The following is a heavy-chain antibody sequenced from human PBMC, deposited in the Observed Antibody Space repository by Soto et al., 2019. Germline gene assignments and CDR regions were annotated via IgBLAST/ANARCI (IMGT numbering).Heavy chain of an antibody. V-gene: IGHV1-58*01. J-gene: IGHJ4*02. Sequence: SVKVSCKASGFTFTSSAVQWVRQARGQRLEWIGWIVVGSGNTNYAQKFQERVTITRDMSTSTAYMELSSLGSEDTAVYYCAATTRYSGYAFTPVPHDYWSQGTLVTVSS. CDR2: IVVGSGNT. D-gene: IGHD5-12*01. CDR3: AATTRYSGYAFTPVPHDY. CDR1: GFTFTSSA.